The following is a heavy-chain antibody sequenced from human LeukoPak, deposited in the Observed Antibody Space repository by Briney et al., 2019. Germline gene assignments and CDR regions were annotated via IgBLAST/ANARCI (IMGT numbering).Heavy chain of an antibody. Sequence: SVKVSCKASGGPFAKYAFNWVRQAPGQGLEWMGGIIPIFDSANYAQRFQGGVTITADKSTSTAYMELSSLRSEDTAVYYCAIGYSSSWCDYWGQGTLVTVSS. J-gene: IGHJ4*02. D-gene: IGHD6-13*01. V-gene: IGHV1-69*06. CDR2: IIPIFDSA. CDR1: GGPFAKYA. CDR3: AIGYSSSWCDY.